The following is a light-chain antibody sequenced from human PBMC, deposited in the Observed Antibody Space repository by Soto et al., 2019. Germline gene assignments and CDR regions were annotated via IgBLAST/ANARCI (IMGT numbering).Light chain of an antibody. CDR1: SSDVGGYNY. J-gene: IGLJ1*01. V-gene: IGLV2-8*01. CDR2: EVS. CDR3: SSYAGSNNYV. Sequence: QSALTQPPSASGSPGQSVTISCTGTSSDVGGYNYVSWYQQHPGKAPKLMIYEVSKRPSGVPXRFSGSKSGNTASLTVSGXXAEDEAXXXCSSYAGSNNYVFGTGTKVTVL.